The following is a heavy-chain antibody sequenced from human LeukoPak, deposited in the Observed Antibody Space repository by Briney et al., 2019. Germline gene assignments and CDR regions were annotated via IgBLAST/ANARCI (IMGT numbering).Heavy chain of an antibody. J-gene: IGHJ6*02. D-gene: IGHD2-2*01. V-gene: IGHV3-64*01. CDR3: ARDTSTTNYYYGMDV. CDR1: GFSFSNYA. Sequence: GGSLRLSCAASGFSFSNYAMHWVRQAPGKGLEYVSAITSNGGSTYYANSVKGRFTTSRDNSENTLYLQMGSLRAEDMAVYYCARDTSTTNYYYGMDVWGQGTTVTVSS. CDR2: ITSNGGST.